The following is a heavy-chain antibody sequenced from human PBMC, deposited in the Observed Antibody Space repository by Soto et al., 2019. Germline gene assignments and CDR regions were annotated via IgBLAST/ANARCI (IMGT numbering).Heavy chain of an antibody. V-gene: IGHV1-18*01. D-gene: IGHD6-6*01. CDR3: ARGSARPEYYYYGIDV. CDR2: ISAYNGNT. CDR1: GYSFASYG. Sequence: ASVKVSCKASGYSFASYGISWVRQAPGQGLEWMGWISAYNGNTNYAQKLQGRVTMTTDTSTSTAYMELRSLRSDDTAVYYCARGSARPEYYYYGIDVWGQGTTVTVSS. J-gene: IGHJ6*02.